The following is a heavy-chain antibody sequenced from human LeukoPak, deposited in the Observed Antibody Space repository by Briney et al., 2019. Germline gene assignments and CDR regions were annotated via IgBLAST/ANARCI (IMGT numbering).Heavy chain of an antibody. CDR3: ERERRGDLAIDY. CDR2: IYFSGST. Sequence: PSETLSLTCTLYGPSISPSSYHCRWIRQPPGKGLEWIGSIYFSGSTYYNPSLKSRVTISVDTSKNQFSLELSTLRSEDTAVYYCERERRGDLAIDYWGQGTLVTVSS. J-gene: IGHJ4*02. V-gene: IGHV4-39*02. CDR1: GPSISPSSYH.